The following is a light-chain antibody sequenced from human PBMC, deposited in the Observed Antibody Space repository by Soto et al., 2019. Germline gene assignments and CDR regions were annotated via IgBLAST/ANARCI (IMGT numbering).Light chain of an antibody. CDR1: RDIISS. CDR3: QKYNSAPLT. CDR2: AAS. V-gene: IGKV1-27*01. Sequence: DIKMTQSPSALSASLGDRVTITSRATRDIISSLALYQQKPGQVPKLLIYAASTLHSGVPSRFSGSGSGTDFTLTISSLQPEDVATYYCQKYNSAPLTFGGGTKVEIK. J-gene: IGKJ4*02.